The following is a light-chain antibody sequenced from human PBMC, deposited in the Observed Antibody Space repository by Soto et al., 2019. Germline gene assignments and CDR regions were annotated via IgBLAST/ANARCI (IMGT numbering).Light chain of an antibody. CDR1: SSDVGGYNY. CDR3: SSYTSSSTPRV. J-gene: IGLJ2*01. V-gene: IGLV2-14*01. Sequence: QSALTQPASVSGSPGQAITISCTGTSSDVGGYNYVSWYQQHPGKAPKHMIYDVSNRPSGVSNRFSGSKSGNTASLTISGLQAEDEADYYCSSYTSSSTPRVFGGGTKLTVL. CDR2: DVS.